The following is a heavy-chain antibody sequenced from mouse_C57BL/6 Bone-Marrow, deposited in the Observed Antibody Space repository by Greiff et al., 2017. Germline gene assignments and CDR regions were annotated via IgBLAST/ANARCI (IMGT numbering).Heavy chain of an antibody. CDR2: ISNGGGST. CDR1: GFTFNDYY. J-gene: IGHJ4*01. Sequence: EVKLVESGGGLVQPGGSLKLSCAASGFTFNDYYMYWVRQTPEKRLEWVAYISNGGGSTYYPDTVKGRFTISRDNAKNTLYLQMSRLKSEDTAMYYCARPPFYGNYRGGAMDYWGQGTSVTVSS. V-gene: IGHV5-12*01. CDR3: ARPPFYGNYRGGAMDY. D-gene: IGHD2-10*01.